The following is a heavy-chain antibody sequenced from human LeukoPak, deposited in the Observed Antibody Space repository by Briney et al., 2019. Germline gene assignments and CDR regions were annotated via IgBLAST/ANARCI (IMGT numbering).Heavy chain of an antibody. CDR3: ATQAVLLWFGELGNWFDP. CDR2: FDPEDGET. J-gene: IGHJ5*02. Sequence: ASVKVSCKVSGYNLTELSMHWVRQAPGKGLEWMGGFDPEDGETIYAQKFQGRVTMTEDTSTDTAYMELSSLRSEDTAVYYCATQAVLLWFGELGNWFDPWGQGTLVTVSS. V-gene: IGHV1-24*01. D-gene: IGHD3-10*01. CDR1: GYNLTELS.